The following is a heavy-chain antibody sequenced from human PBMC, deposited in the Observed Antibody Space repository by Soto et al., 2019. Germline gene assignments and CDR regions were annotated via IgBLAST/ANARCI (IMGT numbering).Heavy chain of an antibody. Sequence: GGSLRLSCAASGFTVSSNYMSWVRQAPGKGLERVSVIYSGGSTYYADSVKGRFSISGDNSKNTLFLQMSSLRPEDTAVYYCASFDFWRGRQFDCWGQGTLVTVSS. CDR2: IYSGGST. D-gene: IGHD3-3*01. CDR1: GFTVSSNY. V-gene: IGHV3-53*05. CDR3: ASFDFWRGRQFDC. J-gene: IGHJ4*02.